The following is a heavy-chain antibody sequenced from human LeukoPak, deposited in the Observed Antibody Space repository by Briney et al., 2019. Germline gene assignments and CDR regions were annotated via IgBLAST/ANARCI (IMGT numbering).Heavy chain of an antibody. CDR2: SSGSGGSR. J-gene: IGHJ5*02. V-gene: IGHV3-23*01. CDR1: GFTFSSYA. Sequence: GESLSLSCAASGFTFSSYAMNWVRQAPGPGQELVSASSGSGGSRYYADAVKGRFTISKDNYKNTLYLQMNSLGAEHTAVYYCAKFGEITIVRGVIIRSIRVERWFDPWGQGTLVTVS. D-gene: IGHD3-10*01. CDR3: AKFGEITIVRGVIIRSIRVERWFDP.